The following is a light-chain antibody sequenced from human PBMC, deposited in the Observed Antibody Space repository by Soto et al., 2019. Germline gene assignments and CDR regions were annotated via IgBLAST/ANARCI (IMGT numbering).Light chain of an antibody. V-gene: IGKV3-15*01. J-gene: IGKJ3*01. Sequence: EIMMTQSPGTLSVSPGEGATLSCTASQSVNLNLAWYQQKPGQPPRLLLYGASTMATGIPVRFRGSGSAAEFTLTISSLLYEDSAVYYCHQYNSLPRGTFGHGTKVEIK. CDR1: QSVNLN. CDR3: HQYNSLPRGT. CDR2: GAS.